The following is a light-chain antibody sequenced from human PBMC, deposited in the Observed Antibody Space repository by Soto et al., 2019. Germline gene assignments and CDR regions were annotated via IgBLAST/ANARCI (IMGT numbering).Light chain of an antibody. V-gene: IGLV2-14*01. Sequence: QSVLTQPASVSGSPGQSITISCTGTSSDVGGYNYVSWYQQHPGKAPKLMIYEVSNRPSGVSNRFSGSKSGSTASLTISGLQAEDEADYYCSSYRSSSTLGVFGTGTK. CDR3: SSYRSSSTLGV. CDR1: SSDVGGYNY. CDR2: EVS. J-gene: IGLJ1*01.